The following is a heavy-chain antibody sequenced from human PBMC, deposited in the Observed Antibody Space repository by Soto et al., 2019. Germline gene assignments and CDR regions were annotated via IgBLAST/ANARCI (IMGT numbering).Heavy chain of an antibody. CDR2: ISAYNGNT. J-gene: IGHJ5*02. CDR3: ASGPLNIVATIRKNWFDP. V-gene: IGHV1-18*04. D-gene: IGHD5-12*01. CDR1: GNTFTSYG. Sequence: QVQLVQSGAEVKKPGASVKVSCKASGNTFTSYGISWVRQAPGQGLEWMGWISAYNGNTNYAQKLQGRVTMTTDTSTSTAYMELRSLRSDDTAVYYCASGPLNIVATIRKNWFDPWGQGTLVTVSS.